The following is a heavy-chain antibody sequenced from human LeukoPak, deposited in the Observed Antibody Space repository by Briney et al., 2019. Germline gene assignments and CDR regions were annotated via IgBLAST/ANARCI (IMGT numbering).Heavy chain of an antibody. CDR1: GFTFSSYS. CDR2: LGSSISYI. J-gene: IGHJ3*01. V-gene: IGHV3-21*01. Sequence: PGGSLRLSCAASGFTFSSYSMKWVRQAPGKGLEWVSFLGSSISYISYADSVKGRFTISRDTSKKTLYLQMNSLRAEDTAVYFCARGAEDTPGTYIDAFEFWGQGTMVTVSS. D-gene: IGHD3-10*01. CDR3: ARGAEDTPGTYIDAFEF.